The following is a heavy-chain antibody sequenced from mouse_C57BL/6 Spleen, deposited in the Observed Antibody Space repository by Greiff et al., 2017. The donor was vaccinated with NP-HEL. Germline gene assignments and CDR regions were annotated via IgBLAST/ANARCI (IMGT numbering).Heavy chain of an antibody. CDR3: ARGVTGRY. D-gene: IGHD2-2*01. J-gene: IGHJ3*01. Sequence: EVQLQQSGPELVKPGASVKISCKASGYTFTDYYMNWVKQSHGKSLEWIGDINPNNGGTSYNQKFKGKATLTVDKSSSTAYMELRSLTSEDSAVYYCARGVTGRYWGQGTLVNVSA. V-gene: IGHV1-26*01. CDR2: INPNNGGT. CDR1: GYTFTDYY.